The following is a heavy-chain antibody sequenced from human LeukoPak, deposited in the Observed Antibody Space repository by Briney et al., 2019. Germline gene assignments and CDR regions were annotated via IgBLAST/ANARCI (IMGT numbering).Heavy chain of an antibody. D-gene: IGHD6-19*01. V-gene: IGHV3-48*01. CDR3: ARRSGYSSGWYVIDY. J-gene: IGHJ4*02. CDR1: GFTFSSYS. CDR2: ISSSSSTI. Sequence: PGGSLRLSCAASGFTFSSYSMNWVRQAPGKGLEWVSYISSSSSTIYYADSVKGRFTISRDNAKNSLYLQMNSLRAEDTAVFYCARRSGYSSGWYVIDYWGQGTLVTVSS.